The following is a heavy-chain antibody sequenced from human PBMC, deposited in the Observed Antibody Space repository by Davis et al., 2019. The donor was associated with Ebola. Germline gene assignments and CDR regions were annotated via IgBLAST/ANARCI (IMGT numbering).Heavy chain of an antibody. V-gene: IGHV1-18*01. Sequence: ASVTVSCKASGYTFTTYGISWVRQAPGQGLEWVGWISPYNGNTNYAQKPQGRLTISRDTSANPAYMELTSLKPEDTAVYYCARSRAIPYYYYGMDVWGQGTTVTVSS. CDR1: GYTFTTYG. J-gene: IGHJ6*02. D-gene: IGHD5-24*01. CDR3: ARSRAIPYYYYGMDV. CDR2: ISPYNGNT.